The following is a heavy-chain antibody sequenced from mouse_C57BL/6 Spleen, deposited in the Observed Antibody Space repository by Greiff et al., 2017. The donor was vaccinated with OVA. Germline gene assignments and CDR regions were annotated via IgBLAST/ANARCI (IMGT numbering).Heavy chain of an antibody. CDR2: IRSKSNNSAT. J-gene: IGHJ3*01. D-gene: IGHD2-4*01. Sequence: EVHLVESGGGLVQPKGSLKLSCAASGFSFNTYAMNWVRQAPGKGLEWVARIRSKSNNSATYYADSVKDRFTISRDSSESMLYLQLNNVNTEDTAMSYCVVPLYYDYAWLAYWGQGTLVTVSA. V-gene: IGHV10-1*01. CDR3: VVPLYYDYAWLAY. CDR1: GFSFNTYA.